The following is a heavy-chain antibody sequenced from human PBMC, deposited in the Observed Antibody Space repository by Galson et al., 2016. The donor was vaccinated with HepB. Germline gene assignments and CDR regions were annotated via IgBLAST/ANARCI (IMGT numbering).Heavy chain of an antibody. V-gene: IGHV3-53*01. CDR2: IYTGGST. CDR3: ARDAPYSRAFK. D-gene: IGHD6-13*01. CDR1: GFSVSSNY. Sequence: SLRLSCAASGFSVSSNYMTWVRQAPGKGLEWVSVIYTGGSTYYADSVKGRFTISRDNPKNTLYLQMNSLRAEDTAVYYCARDAPYSRAFKWGQGTLVTVSS. J-gene: IGHJ4*02.